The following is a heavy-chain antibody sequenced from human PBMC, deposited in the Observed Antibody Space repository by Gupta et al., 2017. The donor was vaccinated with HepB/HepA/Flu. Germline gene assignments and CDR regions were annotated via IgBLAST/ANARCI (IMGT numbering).Heavy chain of an antibody. J-gene: IGHJ4*02. V-gene: IGHV4-31*03. CDR2: IYYSGNT. D-gene: IGHD3-10*01. CDR3: AKNRQGDYGSGSLDN. Sequence: QVQLQESGPGLVKPSQTLSLTCTVSGGSVSSSGNYWTWIRQHAGKGLEWIGYIYYSGNTYYNPSRKSRVTISMDTSKNQFSLNLRYVNAEDTAVYYCAKNRQGDYGSGSLDNWGQGTLVAVS. CDR1: GGSVSSSGNY.